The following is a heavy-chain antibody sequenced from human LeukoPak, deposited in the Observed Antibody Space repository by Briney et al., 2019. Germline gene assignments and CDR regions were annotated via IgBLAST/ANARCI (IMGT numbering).Heavy chain of an antibody. CDR1: VLTFSSYA. D-gene: IGHD3-3*01. CDR3: AKGSKEVLFTRDHYMDV. J-gene: IGHJ6*03. V-gene: IGHV3-30*02. CDR2: IRYDGSNK. Sequence: GGSLRLSCAASVLTFSSYAMHWVRQAPGKGLEWVACIRYDGSNKYYADSVKGRFTISRDNSKNKLYLQMNSLRAEDTAVYYCAKGSKEVLFTRDHYMDVWGKGTTVTISS.